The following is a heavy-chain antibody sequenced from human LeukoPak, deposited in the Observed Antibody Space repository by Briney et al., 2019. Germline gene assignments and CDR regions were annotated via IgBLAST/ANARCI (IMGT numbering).Heavy chain of an antibody. J-gene: IGHJ5*02. CDR1: GYTFTSYA. CDR3: ARGPPKNPNWFDP. Sequence: ASVKVSCKASGYTFTSYAMHWVRQAPGQRLEWMGWINAGNGNTKYSQKSQGRVTITRDTSASTAYMELSSLRSEDTAVYYCARGPPKNPNWFDPWGQGTLVTVSS. V-gene: IGHV1-3*01. CDR2: INAGNGNT.